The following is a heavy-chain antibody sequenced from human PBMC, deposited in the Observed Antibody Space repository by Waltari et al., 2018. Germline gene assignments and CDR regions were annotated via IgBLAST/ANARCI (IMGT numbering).Heavy chain of an antibody. Sequence: QVQLVQSGAEVKKPGASVKVSCKASGYTFTSYYMHWVRQAPGQGLEWMGIINPSGGSTSYAQKFQGRVTMTRDTSTSTVYMELSSLRSEDTAVYYCARVPFLLTRAGYFDYWGQGTLVTVSS. CDR3: ARVPFLLTRAGYFDY. CDR1: GYTFTSYY. J-gene: IGHJ4*02. V-gene: IGHV1-46*01. CDR2: INPSGGST. D-gene: IGHD3-22*01.